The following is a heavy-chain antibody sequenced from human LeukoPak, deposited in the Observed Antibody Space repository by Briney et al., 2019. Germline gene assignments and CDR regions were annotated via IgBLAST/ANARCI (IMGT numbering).Heavy chain of an antibody. CDR3: AKARTPIGSFDAFDM. CDR2: ITGRGGST. V-gene: IGHV3-23*01. Sequence: GGSLRLSCAASGFTFSNYVMSWVRQAPGKGLEWVSGITGRGGSTYCADSVRGRFTISRDNSKNTLYLQMISLRGEDTAIYYCAKARTPIGSFDAFDMWGQGTMDTVSS. J-gene: IGHJ3*02. D-gene: IGHD2-21*01. CDR1: GFTFSNYV.